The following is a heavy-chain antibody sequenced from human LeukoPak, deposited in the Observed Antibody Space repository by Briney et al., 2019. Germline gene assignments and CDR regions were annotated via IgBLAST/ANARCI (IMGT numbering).Heavy chain of an antibody. CDR3: ARDPNLRYDWFDP. J-gene: IGHJ5*02. CDR1: GYTFTSYY. D-gene: IGHD4-17*01. Sequence: ASVRVSCKASGYTFTSYYMHWVRQAPGQGLEWMGWINPNSGGTNYAQKFQGRVTMTRDTSISTAYMELSRLRSDDTAVYYCARDPNLRYDWFDPWGQGTLVTVSS. CDR2: INPNSGGT. V-gene: IGHV1-2*02.